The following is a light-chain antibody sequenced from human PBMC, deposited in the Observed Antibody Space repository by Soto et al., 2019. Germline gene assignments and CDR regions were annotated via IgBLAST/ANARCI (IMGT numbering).Light chain of an antibody. V-gene: IGKV1-27*01. J-gene: IGKJ4*01. Sequence: IRMTQSPSSLSASTGDRDTITFRASQGISSYLAWYQQKPGKVPRLLIYAASTLQSGVPSRFSGSGSGTDFTLTISSLQPEDVATYYRQKYHSAVDTFGGGTKVDIK. CDR1: QGISSY. CDR3: QKYHSAVDT. CDR2: AAS.